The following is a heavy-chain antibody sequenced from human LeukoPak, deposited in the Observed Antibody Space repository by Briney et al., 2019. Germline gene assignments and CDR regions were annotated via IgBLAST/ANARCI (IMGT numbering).Heavy chain of an antibody. CDR1: GYSFTNYA. Sequence: ASVKVSCKASGYSFTNYAMNWVRQAPGQGLEWMGWINPNSGGTNYAQKFQGRVTMTRDTSISTAYMELSRLRSDDTAVYYCAREDGYCSSTSCYSYYYYMDVWGKGTTVTISS. J-gene: IGHJ6*03. CDR3: AREDGYCSSTSCYSYYYYMDV. CDR2: INPNSGGT. V-gene: IGHV1-2*02. D-gene: IGHD2-2*01.